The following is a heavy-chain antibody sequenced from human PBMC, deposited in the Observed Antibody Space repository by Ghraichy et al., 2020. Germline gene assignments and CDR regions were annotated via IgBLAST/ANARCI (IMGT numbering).Heavy chain of an antibody. CDR3: AKLGDYDFWSGYPDY. CDR2: ISGSGGST. J-gene: IGHJ4*02. V-gene: IGHV3-23*01. D-gene: IGHD3-3*01. Sequence: GESLNISCAASGFTLSSYAMSWVRQAPGKGLEWVSAISGSGGSTYYADSVKGRFTISRDNSKNTLYLQMNSLRAEDTAVYYCAKLGDYDFWSGYPDYWGQGTLVTVSS. CDR1: GFTLSSYA.